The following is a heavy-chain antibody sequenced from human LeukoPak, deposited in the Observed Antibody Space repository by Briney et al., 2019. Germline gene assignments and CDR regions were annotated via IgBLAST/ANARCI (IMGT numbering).Heavy chain of an antibody. CDR2: MSHSGGT. CDR1: GYSISSGYH. D-gene: IGHD3-16*01. Sequence: SETLSLTCAVSGYSISSGYHWAWIRQPPGKGLEWIGSMSHSGGTYYNPSLKSRVTISIDASKNQFSLRLTAMTAADTAVYYCARQGAFDPWGQGTLVTVSS. V-gene: IGHV4-38-2*01. CDR3: ARQGAFDP. J-gene: IGHJ5*02.